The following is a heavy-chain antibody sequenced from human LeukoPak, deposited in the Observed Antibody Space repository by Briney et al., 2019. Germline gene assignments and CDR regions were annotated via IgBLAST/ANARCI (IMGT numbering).Heavy chain of an antibody. CDR2: IYYSGST. V-gene: IGHV4-59*01. Sequence: SETLSLTCTVSGGSIRSYYWSWIRQPPGKGLEWIGYIYYSGSTNYNPSLKSRVTISVDTSKNHFSLKLSSVTAADTAVYYCAGGDVGAFAIWGQGTMVTVSS. D-gene: IGHD1-26*01. CDR1: GGSIRSYY. CDR3: AGGDVGAFAI. J-gene: IGHJ3*02.